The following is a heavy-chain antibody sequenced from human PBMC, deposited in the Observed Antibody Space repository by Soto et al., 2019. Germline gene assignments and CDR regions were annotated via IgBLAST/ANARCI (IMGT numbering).Heavy chain of an antibody. D-gene: IGHD1-26*01. CDR3: ARVKWELLDAFDI. J-gene: IGHJ3*02. Sequence: GESLKISCKGSGYSFTSYWIGWVRQMPGKGLEWMGIIYPGDSDTRYSPSFQGQVTISADKSISTAYLQWSSLKASDTAMYYCARVKWELLDAFDIWGQATMVTVSS. CDR1: GYSFTSYW. CDR2: IYPGDSDT. V-gene: IGHV5-51*01.